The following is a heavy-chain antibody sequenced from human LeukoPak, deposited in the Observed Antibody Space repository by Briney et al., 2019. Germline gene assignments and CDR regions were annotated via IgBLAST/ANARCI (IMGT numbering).Heavy chain of an antibody. J-gene: IGHJ3*01. CDR3: ASHARFGELPLR. V-gene: IGHV4-59*08. Sequence: SETLSLTCTVSGGSLSSHYWSWIRQPPGKGLEWIGYIYYSGSTNYNPSLKSRVTISVDTSKNQFSLKLSSVTAADTAVYYCASHARFGELPLRWGQGTMVTVSS. CDR1: GGSLSSHY. CDR2: IYYSGST. D-gene: IGHD3-10*01.